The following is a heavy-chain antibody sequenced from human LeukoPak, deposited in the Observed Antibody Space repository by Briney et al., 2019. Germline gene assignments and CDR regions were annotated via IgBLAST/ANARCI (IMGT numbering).Heavy chain of an antibody. V-gene: IGHV3-48*03. J-gene: IGHJ3*02. CDR3: ARDYRRMWGAFDI. Sequence: GGSLRLSCAASGFTFSRYEMNWVRQAPGKGLEWVSYISSSGRGGSLIYYADSVKGRFTISRDNAKNSLYLQLNSLRAEDTAVYYCARDYRRMWGAFDIWGQGTMVTVSS. D-gene: IGHD3-16*02. CDR2: ISSSGRGGSLI. CDR1: GFTFSRYE.